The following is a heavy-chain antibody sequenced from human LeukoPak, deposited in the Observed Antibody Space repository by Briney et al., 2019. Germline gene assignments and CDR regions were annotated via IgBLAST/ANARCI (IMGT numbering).Heavy chain of an antibody. CDR3: ARGDEDCSGGTCYNPLDY. CDR1: GDTFSTFA. J-gene: IGHJ4*02. CDR2: IIPILGIT. V-gene: IGHV1-69*04. D-gene: IGHD2-15*01. Sequence: ASVKVSCKASGDTFSTFAITWVRQAPGQGLEWVGRIIPILGITNYAQKFQGRVTITADKSTGTAYMDLRSPRSDDTAVYYCARGDEDCSGGTCYNPLDYWGQGTLVTVSS.